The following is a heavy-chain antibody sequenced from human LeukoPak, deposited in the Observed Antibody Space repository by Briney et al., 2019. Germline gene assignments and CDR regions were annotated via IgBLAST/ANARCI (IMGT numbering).Heavy chain of an antibody. CDR1: GFSFSIYA. CDR2: INHSGST. J-gene: IGHJ6*02. D-gene: IGHD3-3*01. V-gene: IGHV4-34*01. CDR3: ARGRFWSGYYKDGMDV. Sequence: GSLRLSCAASGFSFSIYAMSWVRQPPGKGLEWIGEINHSGSTNYNPSLKSRVTISVDTSKNQFSLKLSSVTAADTAVYYCARGRFWSGYYKDGMDVWGQGTTVTVSS.